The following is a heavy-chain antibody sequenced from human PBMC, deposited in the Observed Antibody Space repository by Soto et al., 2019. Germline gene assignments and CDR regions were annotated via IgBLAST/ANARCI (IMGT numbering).Heavy chain of an antibody. Sequence: PGESLKISCKASGYSFTSYWISWVRQAPGQGLEWVGWISVYHGNTVHAQKFRGRVNMTTDTSTSTAYMELGSLKSDDTAIYYCAKDCSGASCGFDIWGQGTLVTVSS. D-gene: IGHD2-15*01. CDR3: AKDCSGASCGFDI. V-gene: IGHV1-18*04. J-gene: IGHJ4*02. CDR2: ISVYHGNT. CDR1: GYSFTSYW.